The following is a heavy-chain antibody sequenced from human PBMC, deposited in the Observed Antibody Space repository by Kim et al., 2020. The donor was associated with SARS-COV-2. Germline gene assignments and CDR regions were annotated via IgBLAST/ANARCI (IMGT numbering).Heavy chain of an antibody. V-gene: IGHV3-30*04. CDR3: ARDRVTTHRAFDY. CDR1: GFTFSSYA. D-gene: IGHD4-17*01. J-gene: IGHJ4*02. Sequence: GGSLRLSCAASGFTFSSYAMHWVRQAPGKGLEWVAVISYDGSNKYYADSVKGRFTISRDNSKNTLYLQMNSLRAEDTAVYYCARDRVTTHRAFDYWGQGT. CDR2: ISYDGSNK.